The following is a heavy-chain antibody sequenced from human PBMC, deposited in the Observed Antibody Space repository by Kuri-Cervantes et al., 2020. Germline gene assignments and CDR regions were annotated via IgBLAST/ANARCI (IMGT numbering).Heavy chain of an antibody. J-gene: IGHJ4*02. CDR3: ARGIWLRRIFDY. V-gene: IGHV3-30-3*01. D-gene: IGHD5-18*01. CDR1: EFTFSSYA. Sequence: GESLKISCAASEFTFSSYAMHWVRQAPGKGLEWVAVISYDGSTKYYADSVKGRFTISRDNSKNTLYLQMNSLRAEDAAVYYCARGIWLRRIFDYWGQGTLVTVSS. CDR2: ISYDGSTK.